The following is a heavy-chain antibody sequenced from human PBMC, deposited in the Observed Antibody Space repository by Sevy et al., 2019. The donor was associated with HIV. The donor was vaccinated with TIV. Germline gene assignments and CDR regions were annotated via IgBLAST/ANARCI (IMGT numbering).Heavy chain of an antibody. J-gene: IGHJ4*02. CDR1: GGSISSYY. CDR2: IYYSGST. D-gene: IGHD3-3*01. CDR3: ARVTTLFGVVTPWGYFDY. Sequence: SETLSLTCTVSGGSISSYYWSWIRQPPGKGLEWIGYIYYSGSTNYNPSLKSRVTISVDTSKNQFSLKLSSVPAADTAVYYCARVTTLFGVVTPWGYFDYWGQGTLVTVSS. V-gene: IGHV4-59*13.